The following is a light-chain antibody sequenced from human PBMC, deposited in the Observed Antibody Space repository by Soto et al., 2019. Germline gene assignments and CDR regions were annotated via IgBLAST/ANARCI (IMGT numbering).Light chain of an antibody. CDR2: GAS. CDR1: QSVSDN. Sequence: EIVMTQSPATLSVSPGERVTLSCRASQSVSDNLAWYQQKPGQAPRLLIYGASTRATTTPARFSGSGSGTEFTLPITSLHSEDFAVYFCQQSNNWPYTFGHGTKLDIK. J-gene: IGKJ2*01. CDR3: QQSNNWPYT. V-gene: IGKV3-15*01.